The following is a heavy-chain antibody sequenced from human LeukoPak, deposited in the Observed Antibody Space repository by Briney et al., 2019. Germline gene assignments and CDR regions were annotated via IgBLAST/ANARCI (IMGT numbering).Heavy chain of an antibody. Sequence: GGSLRLSCAASGFTFNNYWMTWVRQAPGKGLEWVANLKQDGSEKYYVDSVKGRFTISRDNAKNSLYLQMNSLRAEDTAVYYCARDYLLLPYYYYMDVWGKGATVTVSS. J-gene: IGHJ6*03. D-gene: IGHD3-22*01. CDR2: LKQDGSEK. V-gene: IGHV3-7*01. CDR1: GFTFNNYW. CDR3: ARDYLLLPYYYYMDV.